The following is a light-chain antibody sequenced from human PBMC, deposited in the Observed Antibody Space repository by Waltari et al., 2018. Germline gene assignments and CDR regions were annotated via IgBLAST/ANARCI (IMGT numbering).Light chain of an antibody. V-gene: IGKV1-5*03. CDR3: QQYYNYLYT. J-gene: IGKJ2*01. CDR1: QSVNNY. Sequence: DIQMTQSPSTLSASVGNRVTITCRASQSVNNYLAWYQQRPGKAPRLLIYKASSLEVGVPPKFSGSGSGTEFTLTITSLQPDDFATYYCQQYYNYLYTFGQGTKLEI. CDR2: KAS.